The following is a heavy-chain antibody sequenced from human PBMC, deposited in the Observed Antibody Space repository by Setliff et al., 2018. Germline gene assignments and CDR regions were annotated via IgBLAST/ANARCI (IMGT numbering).Heavy chain of an antibody. CDR1: GYTFTTYA. J-gene: IGHJ6*03. CDR2: INTNTGNP. D-gene: IGHD3-10*01. V-gene: IGHV7-4-1*02. CDR3: ARASRFGTIKYRGDYYMDV. Sequence: ASVKVSCKTSGYTFTTYAISWMRQAPGQGLEWMGWINTNTGNPSYAQGFTGRFVFSLDTSVSTAYLQISSLRAEDTALYYCARASRFGTIKYRGDYYMDVWGKGTTVTVSS.